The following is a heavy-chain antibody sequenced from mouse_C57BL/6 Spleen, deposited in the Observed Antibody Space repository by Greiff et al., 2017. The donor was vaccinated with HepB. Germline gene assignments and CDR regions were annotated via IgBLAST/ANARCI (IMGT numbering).Heavy chain of an antibody. D-gene: IGHD3-1*01. J-gene: IGHJ2*01. CDR1: GFNIKTTY. CDR3: ASLDSGFDY. CDR2: IDPANGNT. V-gene: IGHV14-3*01. Sequence: EVQLQQSVAELVRPGASVKLSCTASGFNIKTTYMHWVKQRPEQGLEWIGRIDPANGNTKYAPKFQGKATITADTSSNTAYLQLISLTSEDTAIYYCASLDSGFDYWGQGTTLTVSS.